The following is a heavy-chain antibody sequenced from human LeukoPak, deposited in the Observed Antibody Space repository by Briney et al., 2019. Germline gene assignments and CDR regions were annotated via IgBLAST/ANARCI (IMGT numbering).Heavy chain of an antibody. V-gene: IGHV4-34*01. D-gene: IGHD3/OR15-3a*01. CDR1: GGSFSGYY. CDR3: ARGRTGYKQ. J-gene: IGHJ4*02. Sequence: SETLSLTCAVYGGSFSGYYWSWIRQPPGKGLEWIGEINHSGSTNYNPSLKSRVTISVDTSKNQLSLKLSSVTAADTAVYYCARGRTGYKQWGQGTLVTVSS. CDR2: INHSGST.